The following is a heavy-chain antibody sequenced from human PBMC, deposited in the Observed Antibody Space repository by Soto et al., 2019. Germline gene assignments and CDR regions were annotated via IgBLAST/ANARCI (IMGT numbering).Heavy chain of an antibody. CDR1: GFPFGDHA. CDR3: AKDLYVQPPSGWFDP. D-gene: IGHD1-26*01. V-gene: IGHV3-23*01. J-gene: IGHJ5*02. CDR2: ITGRGDTT. Sequence: LRLSCAASGFPFGDHAMHWVRQAPGKGLEWVSAITGRGDTTYYADSVKGRFTVSRDNSKNTLFLQMMSLRAEDTAVYYCAKDLYVQPPSGWFDPWGQGTVVTVSS.